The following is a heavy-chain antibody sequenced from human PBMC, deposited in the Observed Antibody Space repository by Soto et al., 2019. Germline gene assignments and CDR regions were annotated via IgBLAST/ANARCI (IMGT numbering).Heavy chain of an antibody. J-gene: IGHJ6*03. CDR1: GYTFTSYA. Sequence: ASVKVSCKASGYTFTSYAMHWVRQAPGQRLEWMGWINAGNGNTKYSQKFQGRVTITRDTSASTAYMELSSLRSEDTAVYYCARVVQRITIFGVVRDYYYMDVWGKGTTVTVSS. D-gene: IGHD3-3*01. CDR2: INAGNGNT. CDR3: ARVVQRITIFGVVRDYYYMDV. V-gene: IGHV1-3*01.